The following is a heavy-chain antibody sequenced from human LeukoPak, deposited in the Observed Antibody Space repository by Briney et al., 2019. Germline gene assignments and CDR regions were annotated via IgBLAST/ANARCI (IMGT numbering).Heavy chain of an antibody. CDR3: AKDAAGPEY. CDR2: ISASGSST. V-gene: IGHV3-23*01. Sequence: GGSLRLSCAASGLTFSSYSMSWDRQAQGKGLYWVSGISASGSSTYYADSVKGRFTISRDNSKNTLYLQMNSLRAQDTAVNYCAKDAAGPEYWGQGAQLADSS. J-gene: IGHJ4*02. CDR1: GLTFSSYS. D-gene: IGHD6-13*01.